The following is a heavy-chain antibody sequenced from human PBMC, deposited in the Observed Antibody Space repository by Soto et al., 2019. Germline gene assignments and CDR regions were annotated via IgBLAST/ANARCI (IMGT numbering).Heavy chain of an antibody. V-gene: IGHV4-30-4*01. D-gene: IGHD1-26*01. J-gene: IGHJ4*02. Sequence: SETLSLTCTVSGGSISSGDYYWSWIRQPPGKGLEWIGYIYYSGSTYYNPSLKSRVTISVDTSKNQFSLKLSSVTAADTAVYYCIRDGLYSGIHLCDYWGQGTLVTVS. CDR1: GGSISSGDYY. CDR2: IYYSGST. CDR3: IRDGLYSGIHLCDY.